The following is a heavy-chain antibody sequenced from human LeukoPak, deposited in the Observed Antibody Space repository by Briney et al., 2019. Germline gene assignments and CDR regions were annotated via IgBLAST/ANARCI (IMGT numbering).Heavy chain of an antibody. CDR1: RFSLSRYW. CDR2: ISGSGGST. J-gene: IGHJ4*02. Sequence: PGGSLRLSCAASRFSLSRYWMSWVRQAPGKGLEWVSAISGSGGSTYYADSVKGRFTISRDNSKNTLYLQMNSLRAEDTAVYYCAKDQKEWLHSEYWGQGTLVTVSS. D-gene: IGHD5-24*01. CDR3: AKDQKEWLHSEY. V-gene: IGHV3-23*01.